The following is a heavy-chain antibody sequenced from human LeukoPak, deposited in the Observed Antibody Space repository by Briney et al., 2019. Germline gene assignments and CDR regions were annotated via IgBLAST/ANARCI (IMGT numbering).Heavy chain of an antibody. J-gene: IGHJ4*02. D-gene: IGHD3-10*01. CDR3: ARDGGYGSGSYYFDC. CDR1: GGSISSGGHY. V-gene: IGHV4-31*03. Sequence: SETLSLTCTVSGGSISSGGHYWSWIRQHPGKGPEWIGYIYYSRITKYNPSLKSRVTISVDTSKNQFSLKLSSVTDADTAVYYCARDGGYGSGSYYFDCWGQGTLVTVSS. CDR2: IYYSRIT.